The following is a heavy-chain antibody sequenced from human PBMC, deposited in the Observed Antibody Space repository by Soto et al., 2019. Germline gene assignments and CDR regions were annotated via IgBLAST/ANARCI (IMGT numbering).Heavy chain of an antibody. Sequence: RESLKISCKGSGYSFTSYWISWVRQMPGKGLEWMGRIDPSDSYTNYSPSFQGHVTISADKSISTAYLQWSSLKASDTAMYYCARPRRVLSGYYYYGMDVWGQGTTVTVSS. CDR2: IDPSDSYT. J-gene: IGHJ6*02. D-gene: IGHD6-13*01. CDR1: GYSFTSYW. V-gene: IGHV5-10-1*01. CDR3: ARPRRVLSGYYYYGMDV.